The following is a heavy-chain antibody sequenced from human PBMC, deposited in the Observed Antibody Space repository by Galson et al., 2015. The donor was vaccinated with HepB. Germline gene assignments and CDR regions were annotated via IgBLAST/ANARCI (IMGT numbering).Heavy chain of an antibody. Sequence: SLRLSCAASGFTFSSYAMSWVRQAPGKGLEWVSAISGSGGSTYYADSVKGRFTISRDNAKNSLYLQMNSLRDEDTAVYYCARDPAYYYDSSGYYYGVFFDYWGQGTLVTVSS. V-gene: IGHV3-23*01. D-gene: IGHD3-22*01. CDR2: ISGSGGST. CDR3: ARDPAYYYDSSGYYYGVFFDY. J-gene: IGHJ4*02. CDR1: GFTFSSYA.